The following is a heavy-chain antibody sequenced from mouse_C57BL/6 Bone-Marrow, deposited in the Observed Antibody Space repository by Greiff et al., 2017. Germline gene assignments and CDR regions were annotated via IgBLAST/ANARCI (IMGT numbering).Heavy chain of an antibody. V-gene: IGHV1-50*01. J-gene: IGHJ1*03. CDR1: GYTFTSYW. Sequence: QVQLQQPGAELVKPGASVKLSCKASGYTFTSYWMQWVKQRPGQGLEWIGEIDPSDSDTNYNQKFKGKATLTVDTSSSTAYMQLSSLTSEDSAVYYCARGGYFDVWGTGTTVTVSS. CDR2: IDPSDSDT. CDR3: ARGGYFDV.